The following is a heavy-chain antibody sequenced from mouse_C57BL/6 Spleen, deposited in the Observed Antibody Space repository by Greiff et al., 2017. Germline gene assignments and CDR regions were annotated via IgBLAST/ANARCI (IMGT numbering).Heavy chain of an antibody. CDR1: GYTFTSYW. V-gene: IGHV1-72*01. CDR3: ARWGEVYDGNYVYAMDD. CDR2: IAPNSGGT. Sequence: QVQLQQPGAELVKPGASVKLSCKASGYTFTSYWMHWVKQRPGRGLEWIGRIAPNSGGTKYDAKFQSKATLTVDKPSSTAYMQLSSLTSEDSAVYYCARWGEVYDGNYVYAMDDWGQGTTVTVSS. D-gene: IGHD2-1*01. J-gene: IGHJ4*01.